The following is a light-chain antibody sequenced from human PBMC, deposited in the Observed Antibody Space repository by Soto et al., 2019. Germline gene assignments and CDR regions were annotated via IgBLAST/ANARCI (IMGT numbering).Light chain of an antibody. Sequence: DIQMTQSPSSLSASVGDRVTITCRASQGIRNDLGWYQEKPGKAPKRLIYAASSRATGIPDRFSGSGSGTDFTLTISRLEPEDFAVYYCQQYGSSPGTFGQGTKVDIK. J-gene: IGKJ1*01. CDR1: QGIRND. V-gene: IGKV1-17*01. CDR2: AAS. CDR3: QQYGSSPGT.